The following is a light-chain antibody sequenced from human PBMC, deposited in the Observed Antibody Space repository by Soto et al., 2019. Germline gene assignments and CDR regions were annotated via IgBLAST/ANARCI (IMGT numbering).Light chain of an antibody. V-gene: IGKV1-12*01. Sequence: DIHMTQSPAYVAASLGDRVTITCRASQGIKNWLAWYQQKPGKAPNLLIYTGSSLQSGVPSRFSGSGSGTDFTLTINSLQPEDFATYYCQQAASFPITFGQGTRLEIK. CDR1: QGIKNW. J-gene: IGKJ5*01. CDR2: TGS. CDR3: QQAASFPIT.